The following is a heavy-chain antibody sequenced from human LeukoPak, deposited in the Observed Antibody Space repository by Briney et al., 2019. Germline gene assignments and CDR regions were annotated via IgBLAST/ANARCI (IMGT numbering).Heavy chain of an antibody. J-gene: IGHJ4*02. D-gene: IGHD6-19*01. V-gene: IGHV3-7*01. CDR3: ASVPYSSGWHFDY. Sequence: GGSLRLSCVASGFSINNYWMTWVRQAPGKGLEWVANIKQDGSEKYYVNSVKGRFTVSRDNAKNSLYLQMNSLRAEDTAVYYCASVPYSSGWHFDYWGQGTLVTVSS. CDR1: GFSINNYW. CDR2: IKQDGSEK.